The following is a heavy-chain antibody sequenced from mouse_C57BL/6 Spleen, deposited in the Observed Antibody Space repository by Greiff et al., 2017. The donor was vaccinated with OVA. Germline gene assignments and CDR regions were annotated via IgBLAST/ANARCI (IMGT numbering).Heavy chain of an antibody. CDR2: IYPGSGST. CDR1: GYTFTSYW. CDR3: ARGKITTRYYAMDY. V-gene: IGHV1-55*01. J-gene: IGHJ4*01. D-gene: IGHD2-4*01. Sequence: VQLQQPGAELVKPGASVKMSCKASGYTFTSYWITWVKQRPGQGLEWIGDIYPGSGSTNYNEKFKSKATLTVDTSSSTAYMQLSSLTSEDSAVYYCARGKITTRYYAMDYWGQGTSVTVSS.